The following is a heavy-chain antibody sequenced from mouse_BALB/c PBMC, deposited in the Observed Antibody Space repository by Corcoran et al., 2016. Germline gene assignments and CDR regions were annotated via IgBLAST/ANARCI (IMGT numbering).Heavy chain of an antibody. CDR2: ISYDGRN. J-gene: IGHJ4*01. Sequence: DVQLQESGPGLVKPSQSLSLTCSVTGYSITSGYYWNWIRQFPGNKLEWMGYISYDGRNNYNPSLKNRISITRDTSKNQFFLKLNSVTTEDTATYYCSREIPYSMDYWGQGTSVTVSS. V-gene: IGHV3-6*02. CDR3: SREIPYSMDY. CDR1: GYSITSGYY.